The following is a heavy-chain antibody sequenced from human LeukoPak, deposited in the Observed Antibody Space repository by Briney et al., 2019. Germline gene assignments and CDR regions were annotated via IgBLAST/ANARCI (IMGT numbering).Heavy chain of an antibody. J-gene: IGHJ4*02. D-gene: IGHD6-19*01. CDR2: ISDSGGSR. Sequence: PGASLRLSCAASGFAFSNQAMGWVRQASGKGLEWVSAISDSGGSRYYADSVKGRFTISRDNSKNTLFLRMNSLRAEDTAVYYCVKDARRTSGWYFFDYWGQGTRVTVSS. V-gene: IGHV3-23*01. CDR1: GFAFSNQA. CDR3: VKDARRTSGWYFFDY.